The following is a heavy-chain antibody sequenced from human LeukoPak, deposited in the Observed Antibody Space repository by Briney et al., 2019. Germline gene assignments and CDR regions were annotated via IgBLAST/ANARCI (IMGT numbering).Heavy chain of an antibody. Sequence: ASVKLSCKASGYTFTGYYMHWVRQAPGQRLGWMGWINPNSGGTNYAQKFQGRVTMTRDPSISTAYMELSRLRSDVTAVYYCARDLVLDYWGQGTLVTVSS. V-gene: IGHV1-2*02. J-gene: IGHJ4*02. CDR1: GYTFTGYY. CDR3: ARDLVLDY. CDR2: INPNSGGT.